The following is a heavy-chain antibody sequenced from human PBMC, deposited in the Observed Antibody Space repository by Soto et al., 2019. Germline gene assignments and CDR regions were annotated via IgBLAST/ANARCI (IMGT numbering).Heavy chain of an antibody. Sequence: SETLSLTCTVSGGSISSYYWSWIRQPPGKGLEWIGYIYYSGSTNYNPSLKSRVTISVDTSKNQFSLKLSSVTAADTAVYYCARTIFGVVPAGEYYYYGMDVWGQGTTVTVSS. D-gene: IGHD3-3*01. CDR2: IYYSGST. CDR1: GGSISSYY. J-gene: IGHJ6*02. V-gene: IGHV4-59*01. CDR3: ARTIFGVVPAGEYYYYGMDV.